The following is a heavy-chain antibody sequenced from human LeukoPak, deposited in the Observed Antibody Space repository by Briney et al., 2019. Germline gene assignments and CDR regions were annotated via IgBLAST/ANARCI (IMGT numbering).Heavy chain of an antibody. D-gene: IGHD4-23*01. J-gene: IGHJ4*02. CDR1: GVSISSYY. Sequence: SETLSLTCTVSGVSISSYYWSWIRQPPGKGLEWIGYIYYSGSTNYNPSLKSRVTISVDTSKNQFSLKLSSVTAADTAVYYCARDSYGGNSFDYWGQGTLVTVSS. CDR2: IYYSGST. V-gene: IGHV4-59*01. CDR3: ARDSYGGNSFDY.